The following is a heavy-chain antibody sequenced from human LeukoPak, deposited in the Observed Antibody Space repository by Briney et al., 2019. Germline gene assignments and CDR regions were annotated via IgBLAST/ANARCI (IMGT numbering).Heavy chain of an antibody. CDR1: GGTFSSYA. CDR2: IIPIFGTA. J-gene: IGHJ3*02. D-gene: IGHD5-24*01. Sequence: GASLKVSCKASGGTFSSYAISWVRQAPGQGLEWMGRIIPIFGTANYAQKFQGRVTITTDESTSTAYIELSSLRSEDTAVYYCARPLFGDGYNVRDAFDIWGQGTMVTVSS. V-gene: IGHV1-69*05. CDR3: ARPLFGDGYNVRDAFDI.